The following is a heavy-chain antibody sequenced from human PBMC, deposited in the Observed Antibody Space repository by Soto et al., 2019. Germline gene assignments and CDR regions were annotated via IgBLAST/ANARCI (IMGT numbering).Heavy chain of an antibody. J-gene: IGHJ4*02. V-gene: IGHV4-59*01. CDR1: GSSISSYY. CDR2: VYYTGST. Sequence: ASETLSLTCNVSGSSISSYYWSWIRKPPGKGLEWIGYVYYTGSTLYNTSLKSRVSISVDMSKKELSLRLSSVTAADTAVYYCARTRMIESWIDYWGQGTPVTVSS. CDR3: ARTRMIESWIDY. D-gene: IGHD3-16*01.